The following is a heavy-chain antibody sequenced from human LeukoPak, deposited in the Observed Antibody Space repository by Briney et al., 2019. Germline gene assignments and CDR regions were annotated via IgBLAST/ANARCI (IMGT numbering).Heavy chain of an antibody. CDR2: THPSGNT. CDR3: ARKAPKKGWFDP. V-gene: IGHV4-4*09. CDR1: GGSNNSYY. J-gene: IGHJ5*02. Sequence: SETLSLTCTVSGGSNNSYYWSWIRQPPGKGLEWIGYTHPSGNTNYSPSLKSRVTISIDMSRNQFSLKLSSVTTADTAVYYCARKAPKKGWFDPWGQGTLVTVSS.